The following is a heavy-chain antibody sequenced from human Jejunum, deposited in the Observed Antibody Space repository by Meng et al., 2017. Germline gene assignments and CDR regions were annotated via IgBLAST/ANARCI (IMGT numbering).Heavy chain of an antibody. V-gene: IGHV3-74*01. Sequence: GESLKISCATSGFTFSSYWMHWVRQAPGKGLGWVSRINSDGRSTSHADSVKGRFTISRDNAKNTLYLQMNSLRDEDTAVYYCARARSWYSYDAFDIWGQGTMVTVSS. CDR2: INSDGRST. CDR3: ARARSWYSYDAFDI. CDR1: GFTFSSYW. D-gene: IGHD6-13*01. J-gene: IGHJ3*02.